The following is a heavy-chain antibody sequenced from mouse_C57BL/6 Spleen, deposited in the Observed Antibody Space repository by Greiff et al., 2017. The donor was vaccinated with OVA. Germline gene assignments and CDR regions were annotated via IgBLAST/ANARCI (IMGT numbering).Heavy chain of an antibody. D-gene: IGHD2-2*01. Sequence: QVQLQQPGAELVKPGASVKLSCKASGYTFTSYWMHWVKQRPGQGLEWIGMIHPNSGSTNYNEKFKSKATLTVDKSSSTAYMQLSSLTSEDSAVYYCAREDGYDEGFAYWGQGTLVTVSA. CDR1: GYTFTSYW. V-gene: IGHV1-64*01. CDR3: AREDGYDEGFAY. CDR2: IHPNSGST. J-gene: IGHJ3*01.